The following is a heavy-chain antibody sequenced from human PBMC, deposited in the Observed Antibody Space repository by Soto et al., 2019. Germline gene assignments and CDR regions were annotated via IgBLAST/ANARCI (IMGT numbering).Heavy chain of an antibody. J-gene: IGHJ4*02. V-gene: IGHV4-34*01. CDR1: GGSFSGYY. CDR2: INHSGST. CDR3: ARGGNSGYVW. Sequence: QVQLQQWGEGLLKPSETLSLTCAVYGGSFSGYYWSWIRQPPGKGLESIGEINHSGSTNYNPSLTGRVTISVDTSKNQFALKLSSVTAADTAVYYCARGGNSGYVWWGQGTLVTVSS. D-gene: IGHD5-12*01.